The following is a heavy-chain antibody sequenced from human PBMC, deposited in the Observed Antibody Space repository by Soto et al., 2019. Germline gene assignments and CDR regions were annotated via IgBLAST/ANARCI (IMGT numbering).Heavy chain of an antibody. CDR1: GYTFTSYG. V-gene: IGHV1-18*01. D-gene: IGHD6-19*01. Sequence: ASVKVSCKASGYTFTSYGISWVRQAPGQGREWMGWISAYNGNTNYAQKLQGRVTMTTDTSTSTAYMELRSLRSDDTAVYYCARDLSDVAVAGLFDPWGQGTLVTVYS. CDR3: ARDLSDVAVAGLFDP. CDR2: ISAYNGNT. J-gene: IGHJ5*02.